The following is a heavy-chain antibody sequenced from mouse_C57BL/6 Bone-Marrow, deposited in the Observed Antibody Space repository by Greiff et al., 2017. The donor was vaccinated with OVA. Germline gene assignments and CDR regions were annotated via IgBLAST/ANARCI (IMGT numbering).Heavy chain of an antibody. CDR3: ARNWDYLDY. CDR2: IYPGDGDT. Sequence: QVQLQQSGPELVKPGASVKISCKASGYAFSSSWMNWVKQRPGKGLEWIGRIYPGDGDTNYNGKFKGKATLTADKSSSTAYMQLSSLTSEDSAVYFCARNWDYLDYWGQGTTLTVSS. D-gene: IGHD4-1*01. J-gene: IGHJ2*01. CDR1: GYAFSSSW. V-gene: IGHV1-82*01.